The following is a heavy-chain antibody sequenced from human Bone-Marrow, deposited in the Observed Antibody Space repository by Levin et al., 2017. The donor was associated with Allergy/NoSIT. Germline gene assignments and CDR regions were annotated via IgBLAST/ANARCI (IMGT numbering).Heavy chain of an antibody. CDR1: GFDFSSFW. V-gene: IGHV3-7*01. CDR3: ARTGSDWDTYYYYYAMDV. J-gene: IGHJ6*02. Sequence: GESLKISCAGSGFDFSSFWMTWVRQAPGKGLEWVANIKQDGSEKNYMDSVKGRFTLSRDNAKNSVYLQMNSLRGEDTAVYYCARTGSDWDTYYYYYAMDVWGQGTTVTVSS. CDR2: IKQDGSEK. D-gene: IGHD6-19*01.